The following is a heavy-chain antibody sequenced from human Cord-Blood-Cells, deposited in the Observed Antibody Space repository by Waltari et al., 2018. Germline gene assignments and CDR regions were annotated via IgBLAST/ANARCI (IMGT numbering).Heavy chain of an antibody. CDR1: VGSFSGYY. D-gene: IGHD1-26*01. CDR3: ARHSGSYNYFDY. J-gene: IGHJ4*02. CDR2: INHSGST. V-gene: IGHV4-34*01. Sequence: QVQLQQWGAGLLKPSETLSLTCAVYVGSFSGYYCSWIRQPPGKGLEWIGEINHSGSTNYNPSLKSRVTISVDTSKNQFSLKLSSVTAADTAVYYCARHSGSYNYFDYWGQGTLVTVSS.